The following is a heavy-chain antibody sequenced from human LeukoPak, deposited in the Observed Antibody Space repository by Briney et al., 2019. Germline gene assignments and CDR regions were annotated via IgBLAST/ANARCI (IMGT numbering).Heavy chain of an antibody. J-gene: IGHJ4*02. V-gene: IGHV3-7*03. CDR1: GFTFSSYW. CDR3: TTRPGPEDY. CDR2: IKQDGSEK. D-gene: IGHD1-14*01. Sequence: GGSLRLSCVTSGFTFSSYWMSWVRQAPGKGLEWVALIKQDGSEKYYVDSVKGRFTMSRDNAESSLYLQMNSLRVEDTAMYYCTTRPGPEDYWGQGTLVTVSS.